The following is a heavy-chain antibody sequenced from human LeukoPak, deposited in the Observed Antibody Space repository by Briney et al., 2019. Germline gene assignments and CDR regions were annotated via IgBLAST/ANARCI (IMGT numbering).Heavy chain of an antibody. CDR3: AVGRVAAY. CDR2: ISAYNGNT. CDR1: GYTFTSYG. J-gene: IGHJ4*02. V-gene: IGHV1-18*01. D-gene: IGHD6-19*01. Sequence: GASVKVSCKASGYTFTSYGISWVRQAPGQGLEWMGWISAYNGNTNYAQKLQGRVTITRNTSISTAYMELSSLRSEDTAVYYCAVGRVAAYWGQGTLVTVSS.